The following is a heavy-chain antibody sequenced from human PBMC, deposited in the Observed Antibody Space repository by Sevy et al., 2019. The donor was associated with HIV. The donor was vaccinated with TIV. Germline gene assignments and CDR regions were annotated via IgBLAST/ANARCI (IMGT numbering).Heavy chain of an antibody. CDR3: ARDWEGIVGATTLDY. J-gene: IGHJ4*02. Sequence: RGSLRLSCAASGFTFSSYAMHWVRQAPGKGLEWVAVISYDGSNKYYADSVKGRFTISRDNSKNTLYLQMNSLRAEDTAVYYCARDWEGIVGATTLDYWGQGTLVTVSS. CDR2: ISYDGSNK. CDR1: GFTFSSYA. V-gene: IGHV3-30*04. D-gene: IGHD1-26*01.